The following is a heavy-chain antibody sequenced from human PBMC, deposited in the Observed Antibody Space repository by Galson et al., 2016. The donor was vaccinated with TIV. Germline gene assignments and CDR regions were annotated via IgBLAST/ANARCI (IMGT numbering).Heavy chain of an antibody. Sequence: ETRSVTCTVSGGSISGSTYYGCWSRRPPGSGLGWIGTIYYSGGTYYNPSLKSRVTISVDTYKNQFSLRLRSVTAADTAVYYCARHANYFDSSGFPPYWHFDLWTPGTLVTVSS. D-gene: IGHD3-22*01. V-gene: IGHV4-39*01. J-gene: IGHJ2*01. CDR1: GGSISGSTYY. CDR3: ARHANYFDSSGFPPYWHFDL. CDR2: IYYSGGT.